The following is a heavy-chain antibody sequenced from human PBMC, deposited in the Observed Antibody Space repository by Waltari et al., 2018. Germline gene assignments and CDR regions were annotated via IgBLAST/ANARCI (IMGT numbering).Heavy chain of an antibody. D-gene: IGHD3-3*01. J-gene: IGHJ4*02. Sequence: QLQLQESGPGLVKPSETLSLTCTVSGGSISSSSYYWGWIRQPPGKGLEWIGSIYYSGSAYYNPSLMSRVTISVDTSKNQFSLKVSSVTAADTAVYYCARGRGKNFWSGYQDYWGQGTLVTVSS. V-gene: IGHV4-39*07. CDR1: GGSISSSSYY. CDR3: ARGRGKNFWSGYQDY. CDR2: IYYSGSA.